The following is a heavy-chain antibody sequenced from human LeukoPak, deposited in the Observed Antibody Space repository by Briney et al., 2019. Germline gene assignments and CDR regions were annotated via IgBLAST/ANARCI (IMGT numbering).Heavy chain of an antibody. CDR3: ASPRVYYYDSSGYYFFDF. CDR1: GGSISSSSYY. D-gene: IGHD3-22*01. J-gene: IGHJ4*02. Sequence: SETLSLTCTVSGGSISSSSYYWGWIRQPPGQGLEWIGSSYYSWSTYYNPSLNRRVIISVDTSKCQFPLKLSSVTAADTAVYYCASPRVYYYDSSGYYFFDFWGQGTLVTVSS. V-gene: IGHV4-39*01. CDR2: SYYSWST.